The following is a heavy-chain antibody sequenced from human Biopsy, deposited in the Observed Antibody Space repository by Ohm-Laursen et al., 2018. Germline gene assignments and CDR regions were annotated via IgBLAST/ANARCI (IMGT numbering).Heavy chain of an antibody. J-gene: IGHJ4*02. Sequence: SVKVSCRTSGYKFTSYGMSWVRQAPGQGFEWMGRISGYNGNTNYAQKFQGRITMTIDAATSTGYMDLRSLKSDDTAVYYCARIAAAGWDDYWGQGTLVTVSS. CDR1: GYKFTSYG. D-gene: IGHD6-25*01. CDR2: ISGYNGNT. CDR3: ARIAAAGWDDY. V-gene: IGHV1-18*01.